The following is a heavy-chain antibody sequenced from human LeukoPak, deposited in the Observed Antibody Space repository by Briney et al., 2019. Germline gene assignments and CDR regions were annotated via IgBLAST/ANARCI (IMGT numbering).Heavy chain of an antibody. CDR2: INWNGDST. CDR3: ARGRYYYYMDV. CDR1: GFTFDDYG. J-gene: IGHJ6*03. Sequence: GGSLRLSCAASGFTFDDYGMSWVRQGPGKGLDWVSGINWNGDSTGYADSVKGRFTISRDNAKNSLYLQMNSLRAEDTALYYCARGRYYYYMDVWGKGTTVTVSS. V-gene: IGHV3-20*04.